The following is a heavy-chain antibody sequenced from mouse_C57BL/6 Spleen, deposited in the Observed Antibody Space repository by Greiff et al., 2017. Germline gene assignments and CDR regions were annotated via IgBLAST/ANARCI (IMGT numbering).Heavy chain of an antibody. CDR3: TRSGVGGSDY. J-gene: IGHJ3*01. CDR2: IDPESGGT. CDR1: GYTFTDYE. Sequence: VQLQQSGAELVRPGASVTLSCKASGYTFTDYEMHWVKQTPVHGLEWIGAIDPESGGTAYNQKFKGKAILTADKSSSTAYMELRSLTSEDSDVXDCTRSGVGGSDYWGQGTLVTVSA. V-gene: IGHV1-15*01. D-gene: IGHD6-1*01.